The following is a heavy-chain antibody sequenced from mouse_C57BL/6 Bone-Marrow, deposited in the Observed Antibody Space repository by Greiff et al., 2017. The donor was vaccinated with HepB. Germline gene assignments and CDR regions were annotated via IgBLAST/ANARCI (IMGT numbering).Heavy chain of an antibody. CDR2: INPYNGDT. Sequence: VQLQQSGPELVKPGDSVKISCKASGYSFTGYFMNWVMQSHGKSLEWIGRINPYNGDTFYNQKFKGKATLTVDNSSSTAHMELRSLTSEDSAVYYCARRGEEYDYFDYWGQGTTLTVSS. D-gene: IGHD5-1*01. J-gene: IGHJ2*01. V-gene: IGHV1-20*01. CDR1: GYSFTGYF. CDR3: ARRGEEYDYFDY.